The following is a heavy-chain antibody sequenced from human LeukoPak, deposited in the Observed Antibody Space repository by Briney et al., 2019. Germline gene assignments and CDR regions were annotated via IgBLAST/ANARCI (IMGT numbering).Heavy chain of an antibody. V-gene: IGHV1-69-2*01. CDR1: GYTFTDYY. CDR2: VGPEDGET. D-gene: IGHD2-2*01. J-gene: IGHJ5*02. Sequence: GASVKVSCKASGYTFTDYYMHWVQQAPGKGLEWMGRVGPEDGETIYAEKFQGRVTITADTSTDTAYMELSSLRSEDTAVYYCGVVPAATLPWGQGTLVTVSS. CDR3: GVVPAATLP.